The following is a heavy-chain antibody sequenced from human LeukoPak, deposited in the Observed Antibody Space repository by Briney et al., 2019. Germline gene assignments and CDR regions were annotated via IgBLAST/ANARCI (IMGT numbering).Heavy chain of an antibody. Sequence: SETLSLTCAVYGGSFSGYYWSWIRQPPGKGLEWIGEINHSGSTNYNPSLKSRVTISVDTSKNQFSLKLSSVTAADTAVYYCASRVVPAARADYFQHWGQGTQVTVSS. V-gene: IGHV4-34*01. CDR2: INHSGST. J-gene: IGHJ1*01. D-gene: IGHD2-2*01. CDR1: GGSFSGYY. CDR3: ASRVVPAARADYFQH.